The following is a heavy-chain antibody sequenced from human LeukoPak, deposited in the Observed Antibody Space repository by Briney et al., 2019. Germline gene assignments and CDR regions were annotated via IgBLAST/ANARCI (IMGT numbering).Heavy chain of an antibody. Sequence: GGSLRLSCAASGFTFSSYAMSWVRQAPGKGLEWVSAISGSGGSTYYADSVKGRFTISRDNSKNTLYLQMNSLRAEDTAVYYCAKWRFGELCGVSPYYYGMDVWGQGTTVTVSS. J-gene: IGHJ6*02. V-gene: IGHV3-23*01. CDR3: AKWRFGELCGVSPYYYGMDV. CDR1: GFTFSSYA. D-gene: IGHD3-10*01. CDR2: ISGSGGST.